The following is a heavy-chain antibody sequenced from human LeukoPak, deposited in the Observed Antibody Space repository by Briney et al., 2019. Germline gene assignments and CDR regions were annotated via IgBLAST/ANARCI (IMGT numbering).Heavy chain of an antibody. J-gene: IGHJ4*02. D-gene: IGHD1-1*01. Sequence: SETPSLTCAVYGGSFSGYYWSWIRQPPGKGLEWIGEINHSGSTNYNPSLKSRVTISVDTSKNQFSLKLSSVTAADTAVYYCARNYNWNDGSPYYFDYWGQGTLVTVSS. CDR1: GGSFSGYY. V-gene: IGHV4-34*01. CDR2: INHSGST. CDR3: ARNYNWNDGSPYYFDY.